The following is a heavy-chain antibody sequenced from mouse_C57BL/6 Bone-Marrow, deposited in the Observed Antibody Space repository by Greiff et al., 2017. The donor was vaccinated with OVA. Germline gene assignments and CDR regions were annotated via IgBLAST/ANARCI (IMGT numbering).Heavy chain of an antibody. Sequence: DVKLQESGPVLVKPGASVKMSCKASGYTFTDYYMNWVKQSHGKSLEWIGVINPYNGGTSYNQKFKGKATLTVDKSSSTAYMELNSLTSEDSAVYYCARDVYGYDLRYWGQGTTLTVSS. CDR2: INPYNGGT. CDR1: GYTFTDYY. D-gene: IGHD2-2*01. J-gene: IGHJ2*01. CDR3: ARDVYGYDLRY. V-gene: IGHV1-19*01.